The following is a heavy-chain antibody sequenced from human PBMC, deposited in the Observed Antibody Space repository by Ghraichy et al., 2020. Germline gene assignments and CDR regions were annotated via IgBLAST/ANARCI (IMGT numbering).Heavy chain of an antibody. CDR2: ISSSGSAI. CDR3: ATDGGSTVPDS. D-gene: IGHD4-11*01. CDR1: GFTFSNYE. J-gene: IGHJ4*02. Sequence: GGSLRLSCAASGFTFSNYEMNWVRQAPGKGLEWISYISSSGSAIYYADSVKGRFTISRDNAKNSLYLQMKSLRAEDTAVYYCATDGGSTVPDSWGQGTLVTVSS. V-gene: IGHV3-48*03.